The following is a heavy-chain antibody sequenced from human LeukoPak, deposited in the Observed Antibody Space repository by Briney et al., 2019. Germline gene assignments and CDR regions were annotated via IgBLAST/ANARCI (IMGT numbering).Heavy chain of an antibody. Sequence: PSETLSLTRAVYGGSFSGYYWSWIRQPPGKGLEWIGEMNHSGRTNYNPSLKSRVTVSVDTSKNQFSLKLSSVTAADTAVYYCARGGGNLLPYFDPKNYYYMDVWGKGTTVTVSS. CDR2: MNHSGRT. CDR1: GGSFSGYY. D-gene: IGHD3-9*01. V-gene: IGHV4-34*01. CDR3: ARGGGNLLPYFDPKNYYYMDV. J-gene: IGHJ6*03.